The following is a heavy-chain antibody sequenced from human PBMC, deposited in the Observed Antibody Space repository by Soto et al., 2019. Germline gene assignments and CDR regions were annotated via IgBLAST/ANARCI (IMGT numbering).Heavy chain of an antibody. J-gene: IGHJ3*02. D-gene: IGHD1-26*01. CDR3: ARDNSGGLHDACEI. CDR2: ITSSSTYI. CDR1: GFTFSIYT. V-gene: IGHV3-21*01. Sequence: EVQLVESGGGLVKPGGSLRLSCAGSGFTFSIYTFHWVRQAPGTGLEWVSSITSSSTYIYYADSVKGRFTSSRDNAKSSVSLQLNSLRGEDTAVYYCARDNSGGLHDACEIWGQGTMVSVS.